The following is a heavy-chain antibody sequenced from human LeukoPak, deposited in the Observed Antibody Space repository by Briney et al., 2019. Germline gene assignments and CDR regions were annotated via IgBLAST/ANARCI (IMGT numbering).Heavy chain of an antibody. J-gene: IGHJ4*02. Sequence: GGSLRLSCTTSGFAFDDFAMSWVRQPAGKGLEWVGSIRRRAYGGAAEYAASVKGRFIISRDDSKGIAYLQMNSLKTEDTAVYYCSRNGLVDFDYWGQGSRVIVSP. CDR1: GFAFDDFA. CDR2: IRRRAYGGAA. CDR3: SRNGLVDFDY. V-gene: IGHV3-49*04.